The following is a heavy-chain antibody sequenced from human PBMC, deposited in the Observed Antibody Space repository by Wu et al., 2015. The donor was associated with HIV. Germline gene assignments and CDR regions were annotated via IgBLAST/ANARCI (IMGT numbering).Heavy chain of an antibody. CDR3: ASKEITMIEREGAFDI. CDR2: ISGYNGYT. CDR1: GYIFITYY. Sequence: QVQLMQSGAEVRKPGASVKVSCKASGYIFITYYMHWVRQAPGQGLEWMGWISGYNGYTNYAQKFQGRVTMTRDTSTNTAFMELRSLTSDDTAVYYCASKEITMIEREGAFDIWGQGTMVTVSS. D-gene: IGHD3-22*01. J-gene: IGHJ3*02. V-gene: IGHV1-18*04.